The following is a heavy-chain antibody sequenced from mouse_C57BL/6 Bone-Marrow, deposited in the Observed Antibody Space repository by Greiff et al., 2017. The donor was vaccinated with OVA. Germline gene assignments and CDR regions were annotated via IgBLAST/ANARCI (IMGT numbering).Heavy chain of an antibody. CDR2: INPGSGGT. CDR1: GYAFTNYL. Sequence: QVQLQQSGAELVRPGTSVKVSCKASGYAFTNYLIEWVKQRPGQGLEWIGVINPGSGGTNYNEKFKGKATLTADKSSSTAYMQLSSLTSEDSAVYFCARDGNYEAMDYWGQGTSVTVSS. J-gene: IGHJ4*01. V-gene: IGHV1-54*01. CDR3: ARDGNYEAMDY. D-gene: IGHD2-1*01.